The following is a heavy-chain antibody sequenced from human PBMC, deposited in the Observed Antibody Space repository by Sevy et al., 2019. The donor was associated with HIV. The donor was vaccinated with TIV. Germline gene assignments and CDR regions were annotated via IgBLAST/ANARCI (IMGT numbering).Heavy chain of an antibody. CDR1: GFNISSAS. V-gene: IGHV3-15*07. CDR3: TTRPYGSIIDY. Sequence: GGSLRLSCGGSGFNISSASMNWVRQAPGRGLEWVGHIKAKIDGETTDYGAPVKGRFIISRDDSRKTVYVQLNSVKSEDTAMYFCTTRPYGSIIDYWGQGTLVTVS. J-gene: IGHJ4*02. D-gene: IGHD3-10*01. CDR2: IKAKIDGETT.